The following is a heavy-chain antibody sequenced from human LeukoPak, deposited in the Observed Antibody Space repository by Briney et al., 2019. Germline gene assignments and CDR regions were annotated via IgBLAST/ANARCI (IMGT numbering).Heavy chain of an antibody. D-gene: IGHD5-12*01. J-gene: IGHJ5*02. V-gene: IGHV1-46*01. Sequence: GASVNVSCKASGYTFTSYYMHWVRQAPGQGLEWMGIINPSGGSTSYAQKFQGRVTMTRDTSTSTVYMELSSLRSEDTAVYYCARDLVKWLRSVWPQPINWFDPWGQGTLVTVSS. CDR2: INPSGGST. CDR1: GYTFTSYY. CDR3: ARDLVKWLRSVWPQPINWFDP.